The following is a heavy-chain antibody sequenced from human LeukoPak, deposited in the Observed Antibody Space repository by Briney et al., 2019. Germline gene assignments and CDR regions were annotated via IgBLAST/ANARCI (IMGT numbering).Heavy chain of an antibody. V-gene: IGHV3-21*01. CDR3: ARDPYSGNYGDYYYYYMDV. J-gene: IGHJ6*03. D-gene: IGHD1-26*01. CDR2: ITSSSSYI. Sequence: PGESLRLSCVASGLTFNTYNMNWVRQAPGKGLEWVSSITSSSSYIYYADSVKGRFTISRDNAKSSLYLQMNSLRDEDTAVYYCARDPYSGNYGDYYYYYMDVWGKGTTVTISS. CDR1: GLTFNTYN.